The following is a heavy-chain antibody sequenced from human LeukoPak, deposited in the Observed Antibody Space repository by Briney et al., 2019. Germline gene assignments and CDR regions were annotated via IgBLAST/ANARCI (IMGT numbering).Heavy chain of an antibody. CDR2: LSYDGSNK. CDR3: AKDSYYGSGSYFYFDY. CDR1: GFTFSSYG. J-gene: IGHJ4*02. Sequence: GRSLILSCAASGFTFSSYGMHWVRQAPGKELEWVAVLSYDGSNKYYADSVKGRFTISRDNSKNTLYLQMNSLRPEDTAVYYCAKDSYYGSGSYFYFDYWGQGTLVTVSS. V-gene: IGHV3-30*18. D-gene: IGHD3-10*01.